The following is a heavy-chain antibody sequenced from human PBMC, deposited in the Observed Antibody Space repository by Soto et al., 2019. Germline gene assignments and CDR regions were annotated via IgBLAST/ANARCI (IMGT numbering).Heavy chain of an antibody. J-gene: IGHJ4*02. D-gene: IGHD2-8*01. Sequence: QVQLVESGGGLVKPGGSLRLSCAASGFTFSDYYMSWIRQAPGKGLEWISYISSSGSYTNYADSVKGRLTISRDNAKNSLYLQMNSLRVEDTAVYYCVRDPFGVALNRFDYWGQGTLVTVSS. V-gene: IGHV3-11*05. CDR2: ISSSGSYT. CDR1: GFTFSDYY. CDR3: VRDPFGVALNRFDY.